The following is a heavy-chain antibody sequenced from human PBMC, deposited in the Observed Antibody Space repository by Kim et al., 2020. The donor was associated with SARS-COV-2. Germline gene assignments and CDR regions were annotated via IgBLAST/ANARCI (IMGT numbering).Heavy chain of an antibody. CDR3: AREQVDIDYRTYYYYGMDV. D-gene: IGHD3-10*01. CDR2: IKQDGSEK. J-gene: IGHJ6*02. V-gene: IGHV3-7*03. Sequence: GGSLRLSCAASGFTFSSYWMSWVRQAPGKGLEWVANIKQDGSEKYYVDSVKGRFTISRDNAKNSLYLQMNSLRAEDTAVYYCAREQVDIDYRTYYYYGMDVWGQGTTVTVSS. CDR1: GFTFSSYW.